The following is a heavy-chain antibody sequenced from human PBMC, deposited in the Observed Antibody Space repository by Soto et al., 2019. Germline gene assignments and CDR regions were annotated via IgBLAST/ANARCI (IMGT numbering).Heavy chain of an antibody. CDR2: CNSYYSGST. V-gene: IGHV4-39*01. CDR1: GDYISSSSYY. CDR3: ARLWMGERPPDY. Sequence: SETLSLTCTVSGDYISSSSYYWGWIRQPPGKGLEWIGSCNSYYSGSTYYNPSLKSRVTISVDTSKNQVSLKLSSVTAADTAVYYCARLWMGERPPDYWGLGTLVTVSS. J-gene: IGHJ4*02. D-gene: IGHD3-10*01.